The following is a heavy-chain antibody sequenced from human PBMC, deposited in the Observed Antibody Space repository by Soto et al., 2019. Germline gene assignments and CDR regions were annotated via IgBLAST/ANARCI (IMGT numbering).Heavy chain of an antibody. J-gene: IGHJ4*02. Sequence: LRRSSAASGFSFRNYAMTWVRQGPGTGLEWVSAVSGGGSNTFFADPVKGRFTIARDNSRKTLYLHMTSLRAEDAAVYYCAKFSATSVYDISSAPDYWGQGTLVTVSS. V-gene: IGHV3-23*01. CDR1: GFSFRNYA. D-gene: IGHD6-6*01. CDR2: VSGGGSNT. CDR3: AKFSATSVYDISSAPDY.